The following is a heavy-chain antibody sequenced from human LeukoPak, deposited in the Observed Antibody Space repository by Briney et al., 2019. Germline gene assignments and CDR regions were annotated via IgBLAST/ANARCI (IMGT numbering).Heavy chain of an antibody. J-gene: IGHJ4*02. CDR3: ARAHNYDFWSGYYFGRATPCFFDY. Sequence: GGSLRLSCAASGFTFSSYSMNWVRRAPGKGLEWVSSISSSSSYIYYADSVKGRFTISRDNAKNSLYLQMNSLRAEDTAVYYCARAHNYDFWSGYYFGRATPCFFDYWGQGTLVTVSS. CDR1: GFTFSSYS. V-gene: IGHV3-21*01. CDR2: ISSSSSYI. D-gene: IGHD3-3*01.